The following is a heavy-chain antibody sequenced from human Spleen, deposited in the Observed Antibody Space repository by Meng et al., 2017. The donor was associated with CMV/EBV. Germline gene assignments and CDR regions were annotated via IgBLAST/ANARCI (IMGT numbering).Heavy chain of an antibody. J-gene: IGHJ3*01. V-gene: IGHV3-21*06. CDR1: GFIFSSYS. Sequence: GESLKISCAASGFIFSSYSMNWVRQAPGKGLEWVASSSARTTNTYYADSVKGRVTISRDNAKNIVYLQMNNMRAEDTAVYYCARDRTTGWVDAFDVWGQGTMVTVSS. D-gene: IGHD1-1*01. CDR2: SSARTTNT. CDR3: ARDRTTGWVDAFDV.